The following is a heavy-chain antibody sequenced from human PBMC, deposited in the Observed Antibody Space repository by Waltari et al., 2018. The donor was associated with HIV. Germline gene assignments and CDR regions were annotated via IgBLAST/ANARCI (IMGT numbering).Heavy chain of an antibody. CDR1: ASTSIRYT. J-gene: IGHJ3*02. CDR3: ARDYYDPKGAFDI. V-gene: IGHV3-21*01. D-gene: IGHD3-22*01. Sequence: EVPLVESGGGMVKRGGSVRLSCAASASTSIRYTTTLTGKAPGKVLEWVSSISSSSSYIYYADSVKGRFTISRDNAKNSLYLQMNSLRAEDTAVYYCARDYYDPKGAFDIWGQGTMVTVSS. CDR2: ISSSSSYI.